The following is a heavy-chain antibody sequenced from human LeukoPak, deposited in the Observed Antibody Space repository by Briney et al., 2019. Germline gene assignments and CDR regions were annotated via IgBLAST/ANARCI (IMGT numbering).Heavy chain of an antibody. V-gene: IGHV3-21*01. CDR1: GFTFSYYT. J-gene: IGHJ5*02. CDR2: ISSTGSSI. D-gene: IGHD1-1*01. Sequence: GGSLRLSCAASGFTFSYYTMSWVRQAPGKGLEWVSSISSTGSSIYYADSVKGRFTISRDNAKNSLYLQMSSLRVEDTAVYYCARDDVAWNDVHWFDPWGQGALVTVSS. CDR3: ARDDVAWNDVHWFDP.